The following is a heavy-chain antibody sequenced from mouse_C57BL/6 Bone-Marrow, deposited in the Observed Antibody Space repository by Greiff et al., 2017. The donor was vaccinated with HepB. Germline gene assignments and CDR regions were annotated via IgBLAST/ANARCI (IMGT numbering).Heavy chain of an antibody. CDR1: GYTFTSYW. D-gene: IGHD2-4*01. CDR2: INPSNGGT. V-gene: IGHV1-53*01. Sequence: QVQLQQSGTELVKPGASVKLSCKASGYTFTSYWMHWVKQRPGQGLEWIGNINPSNGGTNYNEKFKSKATLTVDKSSSTAYMQLSSLTSEDSAVYYCAREGWNDYVFDYWGQGTTLTVSS. J-gene: IGHJ2*01. CDR3: AREGWNDYVFDY.